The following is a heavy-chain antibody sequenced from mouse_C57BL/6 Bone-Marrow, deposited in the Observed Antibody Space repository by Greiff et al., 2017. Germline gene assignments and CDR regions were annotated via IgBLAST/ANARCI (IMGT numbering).Heavy chain of an antibody. V-gene: IGHV1-85*01. J-gene: IGHJ1*03. CDR3: AREGYGYYDWYFDV. CDR1: GYTFTSYD. CDR2: IYPRDGST. D-gene: IGHD2-3*01. Sequence: VKLLESGPELVKPGASVKLSCKASGYTFTSYDINWVKQRPGQGLEWIGWIYPRDGSTKYNEKFKGKATLTVDTSSSPAYMELNSLTSVDSAVYFCAREGYGYYDWYFDVWGTGTTVTVSS.